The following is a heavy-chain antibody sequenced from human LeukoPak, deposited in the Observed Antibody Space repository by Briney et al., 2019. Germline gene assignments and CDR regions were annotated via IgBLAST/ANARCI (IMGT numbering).Heavy chain of an antibody. CDR1: GFTISQHW. J-gene: IGHJ3*02. Sequence: GGSLRLSCVASGFTISQHWTTWVRQVPGKGLEWVVHINADGSQKDYVDSVTGRFTISKDNAKNSVYLQLNSLRAEDTALYYCARGHFGLDIWGQGTMVTVSS. D-gene: IGHD3-10*01. CDR2: INADGSQK. CDR3: ARGHFGLDI. V-gene: IGHV3-7*01.